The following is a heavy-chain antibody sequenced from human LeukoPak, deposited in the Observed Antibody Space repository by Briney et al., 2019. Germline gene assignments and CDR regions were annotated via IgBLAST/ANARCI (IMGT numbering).Heavy chain of an antibody. V-gene: IGHV4-59*01. D-gene: IGHD3-22*01. J-gene: IGHJ4*02. CDR2: IYYSGGT. Sequence: SETLSLTCTVSGGSISSYYWSWIRQPPGKGLEWIGYIYYSGGTNYNPSLKSRVTISIDTSKNQFSLKLTSVTAADTAVYYCARAPPHYYDSDVPFDYWGQGTLVAVSS. CDR3: ARAPPHYYDSDVPFDY. CDR1: GGSISSYY.